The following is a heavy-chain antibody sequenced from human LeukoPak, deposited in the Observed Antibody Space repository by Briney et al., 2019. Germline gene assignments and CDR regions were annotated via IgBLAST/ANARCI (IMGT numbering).Heavy chain of an antibody. Sequence: GGSLRLSCATSGFTFTTYGMHWVRQAPGKGLEWVAFISYDGRDKYYTDSVQGRFTISRDDSKNTVYLRMDSLGTDDTALYYCARTSPLAATGARRAFDIWGRGTMVTVSS. D-gene: IGHD6-13*01. V-gene: IGHV3-30*19. CDR3: ARTSPLAATGARRAFDI. J-gene: IGHJ3*02. CDR1: GFTFTTYG. CDR2: ISYDGRDK.